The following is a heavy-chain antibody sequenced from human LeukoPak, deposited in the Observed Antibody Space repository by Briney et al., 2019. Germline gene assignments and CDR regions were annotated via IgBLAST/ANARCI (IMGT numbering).Heavy chain of an antibody. D-gene: IGHD5-12*01. J-gene: IGHJ4*02. Sequence: PGGSLRLSCAASGFTFSSYAMSWARQAPGKGLEWVSAISGSGGSTYYADSVKGRFTISRDNSKNTLYLQMNSLRAEDTAVYYCAKDLADIVATISHYWGQGTLVTVSS. CDR3: AKDLADIVATISHY. V-gene: IGHV3-23*01. CDR2: ISGSGGST. CDR1: GFTFSSYA.